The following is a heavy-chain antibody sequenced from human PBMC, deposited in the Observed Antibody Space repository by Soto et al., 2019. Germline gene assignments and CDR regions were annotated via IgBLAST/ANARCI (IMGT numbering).Heavy chain of an antibody. CDR1: GGSISSSSYY. D-gene: IGHD6-19*01. V-gene: IGHV4-39*01. J-gene: IGHJ4*02. Sequence: PSETLSLTCTASGGSISSSSYYWGWIRQPPGKGLEWIGSIYYSGSTYYNPSLKSRVTISVDTSKNQFSLKLSSVTAADTAVYYCARHFWSTAQRYSSGWYVGTHFDYWGQGTLVTVSS. CDR3: ARHFWSTAQRYSSGWYVGTHFDY. CDR2: IYYSGST.